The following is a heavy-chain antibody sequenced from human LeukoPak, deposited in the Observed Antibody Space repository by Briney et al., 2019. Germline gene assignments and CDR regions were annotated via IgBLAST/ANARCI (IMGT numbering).Heavy chain of an antibody. CDR1: GGTFSSYA. J-gene: IGHJ6*03. Sequence: GASVKVSCKASGGTFSSYAISWVRQAPGQGLEWMGGIIPIFGTANYAQKFQGRVTITADESTSTAYMELSSLRSEDTAVYYCAGIPYYYYYYMDVWDKGTTVTVSS. V-gene: IGHV1-69*13. CDR2: IIPIFGTA. CDR3: AGIPYYYYYYMDV. D-gene: IGHD2-21*01.